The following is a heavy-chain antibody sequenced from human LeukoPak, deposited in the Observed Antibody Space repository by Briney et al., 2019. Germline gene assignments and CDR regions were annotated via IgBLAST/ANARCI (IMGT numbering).Heavy chain of an antibody. CDR3: VRIVVVPAALYYYYMDV. CDR2: IYTSGST. D-gene: IGHD2-2*01. J-gene: IGHJ6*03. Sequence: SETLSLTCTVSGGSISSGSYYWSWIRQPAGKGLEWIGCIYTSGSTNYNPSLRSRVTISVDTSKNQFSLKLSSVTAADTGVYYCVRIVVVPAALYYYYMDVWGKGTTVTVSS. V-gene: IGHV4-61*02. CDR1: GGSISSGSYY.